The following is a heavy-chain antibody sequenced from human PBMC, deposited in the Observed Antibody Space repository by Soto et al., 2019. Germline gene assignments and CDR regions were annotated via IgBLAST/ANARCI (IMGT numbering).Heavy chain of an antibody. V-gene: IGHV1-69*13. CDR2: IIPMFGTS. CDR1: GGTFSGYA. CDR3: ARGSCSSTSCYKEYYFDL. Sequence: SVKVSCKASGGTFSGYAISWVRQAPGQGLEWLGEIIPMFGTSNYAQKFQGRVTITADESTSTAYMELSSLRSEDTAVYYCARGSCSSTSCYKEYYFDLWGQGTLVTVSS. D-gene: IGHD2-2*02. J-gene: IGHJ4*02.